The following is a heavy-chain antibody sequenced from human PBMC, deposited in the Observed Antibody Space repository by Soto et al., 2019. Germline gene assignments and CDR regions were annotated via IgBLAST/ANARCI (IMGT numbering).Heavy chain of an antibody. CDR3: ARGLNLLWFGEPYFDY. D-gene: IGHD3-10*01. CDR1: GFTFSDYY. J-gene: IGHJ4*02. Sequence: GGSLRLSCAASGFTFSDYYMSWIRQAPGKGLEWVSYISSSGSTIYYADSVKGRFTISRDNAKNSLYLQMNSLRAEDTAVYYCARGLNLLWFGEPYFDYWGQGTLVTVSS. V-gene: IGHV3-11*01. CDR2: ISSSGSTI.